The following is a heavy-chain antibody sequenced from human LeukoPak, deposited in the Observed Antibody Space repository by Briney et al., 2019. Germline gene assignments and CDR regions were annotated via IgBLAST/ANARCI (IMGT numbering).Heavy chain of an antibody. CDR1: GGSISSSSYY. CDR2: IYYSGST. V-gene: IGHV4-39*07. Sequence: SETLSLTCTVSGGSISSSSYYWGWIRQPPGNGLEWIGSIYYSGSTYYNPSLKSRVTISVDTSKNQFSLKLSSVTAADTAVYYCAREDLAAAGTGSLFDPWGQGTLVTVSS. J-gene: IGHJ5*02. CDR3: AREDLAAAGTGSLFDP. D-gene: IGHD6-13*01.